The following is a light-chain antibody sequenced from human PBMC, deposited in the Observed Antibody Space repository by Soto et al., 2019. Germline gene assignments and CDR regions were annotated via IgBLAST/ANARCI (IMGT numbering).Light chain of an antibody. J-gene: IGLJ3*02. CDR3: CSYAGKCHFWV. Sequence: QSVLTQPRSVSGSPGQSVTISCTGTNSDIGGYNYVSWYQQHPGKAPKVMIYDVSGRPSGVPDRFSGSKSGYTASLTISGLHAEDEADYFCCSYAGKCHFWVFGGGTNLTVL. CDR1: NSDIGGYNY. CDR2: DVS. V-gene: IGLV2-11*01.